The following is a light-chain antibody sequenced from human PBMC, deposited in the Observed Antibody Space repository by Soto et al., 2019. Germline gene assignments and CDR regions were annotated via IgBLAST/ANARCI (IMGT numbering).Light chain of an antibody. CDR3: QQRSNWPLT. V-gene: IGKV3-11*01. J-gene: IGKJ4*01. CDR2: DAS. Sequence: EIVLTQSPATLSLSPGERATLSCRARQSIGSHLAWYQQQPGQAPRLLIHDASSRATGIPARFSGSGSGTEFNLTISSLQSEDFAVYYCQQRSNWPLTFGGGTKVGIK. CDR1: QSIGSH.